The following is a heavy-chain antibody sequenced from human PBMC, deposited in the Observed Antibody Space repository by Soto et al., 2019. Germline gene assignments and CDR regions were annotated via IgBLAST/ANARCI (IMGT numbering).Heavy chain of an antibody. D-gene: IGHD3-22*01. Sequence: LRLSCAASGFTFSSYSMNWVLQAPGKGLEWVSYISSSSSTIYYADSVKGRFTISRDNAKNSLYLQMNSLRDEDTAVYYCARDWHYYDSSGYYYGPAPGDYWGQGTLVTVS. CDR3: ARDWHYYDSSGYYYGPAPGDY. CDR2: ISSSSSTI. J-gene: IGHJ4*02. CDR1: GFTFSSYS. V-gene: IGHV3-48*02.